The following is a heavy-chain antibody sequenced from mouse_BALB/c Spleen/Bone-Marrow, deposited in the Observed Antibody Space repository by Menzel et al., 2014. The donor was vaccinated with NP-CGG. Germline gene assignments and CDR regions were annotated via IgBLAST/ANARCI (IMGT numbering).Heavy chain of an antibody. D-gene: IGHD1-3*01. J-gene: IGHJ2*01. V-gene: IGHV7-3*02. CDR1: GFTFTDYY. CDR2: IRNKANGYTT. Sequence: EVMLVESGGGLVQPGGSLRLSCATSGFTFTDYYMNWVRQPPGKALEWLGFIRNKANGYTTEYSASVKGRFTISRDNSQSILYLQMNTLRAEDSATCYCARDKGSVFFDYWGQGTTLTVSS. CDR3: ARDKGSVFFDY.